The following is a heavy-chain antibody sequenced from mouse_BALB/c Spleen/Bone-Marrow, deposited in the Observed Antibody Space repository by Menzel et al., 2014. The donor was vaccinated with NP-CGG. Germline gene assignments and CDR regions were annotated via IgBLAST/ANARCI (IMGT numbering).Heavy chain of an antibody. CDR3: ARREISTGYAMDY. J-gene: IGHJ4*01. CDR2: IWAGGST. Sequence: VMLAESGPGLVAPSQSLSITCTVSGFSLTSYGVHWVRQPPGKGLEWLGVIWAGGSTNYNSALMSRLSISKDNSKSQVFLKMNSLQTDDTAMYYCARREISTGYAMDYWGQGTSVTVSS. V-gene: IGHV2-9*02. D-gene: IGHD1-1*01. CDR1: GFSLTSYG.